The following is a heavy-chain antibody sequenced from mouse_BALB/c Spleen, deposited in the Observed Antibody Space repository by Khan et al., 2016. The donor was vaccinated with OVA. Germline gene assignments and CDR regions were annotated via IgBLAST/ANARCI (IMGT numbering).Heavy chain of an antibody. V-gene: IGHV3-2*02. CDR2: ISYSGST. CDR1: GYSITSDYA. D-gene: IGHD2-3*01. J-gene: IGHJ4*01. CDR3: ARDGSRYNYAMDY. Sequence: EVQLQESEPGLVKPSQSLSLTCTVTGYSITSDYAWNWIRQFPGNKLEWMGYISYSGSTNYNPALKSRISITRDTSKNQFFPQLNSVTTEDTATYYCARDGSRYNYAMDYWGQGTSVTVSS.